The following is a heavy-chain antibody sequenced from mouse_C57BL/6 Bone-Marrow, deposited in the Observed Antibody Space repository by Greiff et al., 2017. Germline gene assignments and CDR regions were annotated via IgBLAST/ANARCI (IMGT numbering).Heavy chain of an antibody. CDR3: ARSPYYYGSSYDWFAY. Sequence: QVQLQQSGPELVKPGASVKLSCKASGYTFTSYDINWVKQRPGQGLEWIGWIYPRDGSTKYNEKFKGKATLTVETSSSTAYMELHSLTSEDSAVYFCARSPYYYGSSYDWFAYWGQGTLVTVSA. CDR1: GYTFTSYD. J-gene: IGHJ3*01. D-gene: IGHD1-1*01. V-gene: IGHV1-85*01. CDR2: IYPRDGST.